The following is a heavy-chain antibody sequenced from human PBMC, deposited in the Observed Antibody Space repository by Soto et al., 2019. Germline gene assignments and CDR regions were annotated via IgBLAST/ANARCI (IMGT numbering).Heavy chain of an antibody. CDR3: ARRHSSGRAVDY. CDR2: IYYSGST. D-gene: IGHD6-19*01. J-gene: IGHJ4*02. CDR1: GGSISSSGYY. Sequence: PSETLSLTCTVAGGSISSSGYYRGWIRQPPGKGLEWIGSIYYSGSTYYNPSLKSRVTISVDTSKNQFSLKLSSVTAADTAVYYCARRHSSGRAVDYWGQGTLVTV. V-gene: IGHV4-39*01.